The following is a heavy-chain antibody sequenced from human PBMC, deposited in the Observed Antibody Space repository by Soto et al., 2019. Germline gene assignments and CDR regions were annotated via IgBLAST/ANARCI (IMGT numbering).Heavy chain of an antibody. J-gene: IGHJ6*02. D-gene: IGHD3-16*01. Sequence: QVQLVQSGDEVKKPGASVKVSCKASGYIFVNYGIAWVRQAPGQWLEWMGWISPYTGNTHSATKVQGRLTMTTDTSTSTAYMGLGRLTSDDTAVYYCVMVDNYVTPTPQDVWGQGTTVTVSS. V-gene: IGHV1-18*01. CDR1: GYIFVNYG. CDR2: ISPYTGNT. CDR3: VMVDNYVTPTPQDV.